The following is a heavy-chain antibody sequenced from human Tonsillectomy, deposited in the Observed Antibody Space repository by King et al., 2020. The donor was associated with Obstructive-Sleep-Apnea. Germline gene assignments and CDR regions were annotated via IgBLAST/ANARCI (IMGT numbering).Heavy chain of an antibody. Sequence: VQLQQWGAGLLKPSETLSLTCAVYGGSFSGYYWSWIRQPPGKGLEWIGEINHSGSTNYNPSLKSRVTISVDTSKNQFSLKLSSVTAAGTAVYYCARGGCSGGSCNPDYWGQGTLVTVSS. J-gene: IGHJ4*02. CDR1: GGSFSGYY. CDR2: INHSGST. CDR3: ARGGCSGGSCNPDY. D-gene: IGHD2-15*01. V-gene: IGHV4-34*01.